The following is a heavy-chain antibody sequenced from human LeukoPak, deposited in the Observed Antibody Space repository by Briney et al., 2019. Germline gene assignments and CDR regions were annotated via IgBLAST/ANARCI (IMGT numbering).Heavy chain of an antibody. D-gene: IGHD4-23*01. CDR1: GFTVRPNY. CDR3: ARNFPTVVTSFDY. CDR2: IYSGGST. J-gene: IGHJ4*02. V-gene: IGHV3-66*01. Sequence: GGSLRLSCAASGFTVRPNYMSWVRQAPGKGLEWVSVIYSGGSTYYADSVKDRFTISRDNSKNTLFLQMNSLRAEDTAVYYCARNFPTVVTSFDYWGQGTLVTVSS.